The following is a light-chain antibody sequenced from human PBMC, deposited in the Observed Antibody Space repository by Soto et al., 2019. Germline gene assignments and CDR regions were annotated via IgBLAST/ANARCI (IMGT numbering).Light chain of an antibody. CDR2: DVG. Sequence: QSVLTQPRSVSGSPGQSVTISCTGTSSDIGGYNFVSWYQQHPGKAPKVMIYDVGKRPSGVPDRFSGSKSGNTASLTISGLQADDVGDYYCCSYAGSYTLVFGGGTKLTVL. J-gene: IGLJ2*01. CDR1: SSDIGGYNF. CDR3: CSYAGSYTLV. V-gene: IGLV2-11*01.